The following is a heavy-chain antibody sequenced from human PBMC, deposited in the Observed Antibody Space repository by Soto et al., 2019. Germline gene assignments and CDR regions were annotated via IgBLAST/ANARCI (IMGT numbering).Heavy chain of an antibody. D-gene: IGHD3-9*01. J-gene: IGHJ4*02. CDR1: WYSFFINTAA. V-gene: IGHV6-1*01. Sequence: SQTLSLTCAISWYSFFINTAALNLIRHSPSRVLEWLCRTYYRSKWYNGYALTVKSLIAINPDTSKNQFSLHLNSVTPDDTALYYRVRDVALDFEPWGQGNQVNVSS. CDR2: TYYRSKWYN. CDR3: VRDVALDFEP.